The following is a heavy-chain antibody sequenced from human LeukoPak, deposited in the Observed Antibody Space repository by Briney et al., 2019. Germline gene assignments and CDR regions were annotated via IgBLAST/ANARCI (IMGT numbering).Heavy chain of an antibody. CDR1: GGSFSGYY. V-gene: IGHV4-34*01. Sequence: PSETLSLTCAVYGGSFSGYYWSWIRQPPGKGLEWIGEINHSGSTNYNPSLKSRVTISVDTSKNQFSLKLSSVTAADTAVYYCAIPGGPFDYWGQGTLVTVSS. CDR2: INHSGST. J-gene: IGHJ4*02. CDR3: AIPGGPFDY. D-gene: IGHD3-10*01.